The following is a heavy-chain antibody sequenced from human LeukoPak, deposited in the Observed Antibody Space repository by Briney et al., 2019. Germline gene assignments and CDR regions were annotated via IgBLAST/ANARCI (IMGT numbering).Heavy chain of an antibody. CDR1: GFTFSSYW. J-gene: IGHJ4*02. D-gene: IGHD3-16*01. V-gene: IGHV3-7*01. Sequence: PGGSLRLSCAASGFTFSSYWMYWVRQAPGKGLEWVANIKHDGSEKNCLDSVKGRFTISRDNARNSLYLQMNGLRVEDSAVYYCTRRLDDWGQGTLVAVSS. CDR3: TRRLDD. CDR2: IKHDGSEK.